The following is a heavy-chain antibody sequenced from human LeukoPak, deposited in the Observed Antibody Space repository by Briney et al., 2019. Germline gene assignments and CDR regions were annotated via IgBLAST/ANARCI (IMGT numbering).Heavy chain of an antibody. J-gene: IGHJ5*02. D-gene: IGHD6-13*01. V-gene: IGHV4-39*01. Sequence: PSETLSLTCTVSGGSISSSSYYWGWIRQPPGKGLEWIGSIYYSGSTYYNPSLKSRVTISVDTSKNQFSLKLSSVTAADTAVYYCARAPTIAAAGTNWFDPWGQGTLVTVSS. CDR2: IYYSGST. CDR1: GGSISSSSYY. CDR3: ARAPTIAAAGTNWFDP.